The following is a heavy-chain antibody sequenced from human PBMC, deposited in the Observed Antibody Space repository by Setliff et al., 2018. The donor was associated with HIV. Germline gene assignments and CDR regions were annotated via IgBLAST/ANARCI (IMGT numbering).Heavy chain of an antibody. J-gene: IGHJ6*03. CDR3: ASAHSSLSVNYYYMDV. V-gene: IGHV3-23*03. Sequence: GESLKISCAASGFTFNNDAMSWVRQAPGKGLEWVSVIYIGGSSTYYADSVKGRFTISRDKSRNTVFLQMNSLRAEDTAVYYCASAHSSLSVNYYYMDVWGKGTTVTVSS. D-gene: IGHD3-3*01. CDR1: GFTFNNDA. CDR2: IYIGGSST.